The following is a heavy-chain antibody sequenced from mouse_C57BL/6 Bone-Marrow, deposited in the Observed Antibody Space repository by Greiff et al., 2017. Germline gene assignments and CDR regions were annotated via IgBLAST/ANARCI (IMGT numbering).Heavy chain of an antibody. V-gene: IGHV1-52*01. CDR2: IDPSASET. Sequence: QVQLQQPGAELVRPGSSVKLSCKASGYTFTSYWMHWVKQRPIQGLEWIGNIDPSASETHYNQKFKDKATLTVDKSSSPAYMQLSSLTSEDSAGYYCARCGTIVAYYCDYWGQGTTLTVSS. J-gene: IGHJ2*01. CDR1: GYTFTSYW. D-gene: IGHD1-1*01. CDR3: ARCGTIVAYYCDY.